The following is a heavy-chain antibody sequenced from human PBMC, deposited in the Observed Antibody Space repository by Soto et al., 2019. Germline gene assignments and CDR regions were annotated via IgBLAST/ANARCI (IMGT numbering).Heavy chain of an antibody. Sequence: QVQLQQSGPGLVKPSQTLSLTCAISGDSVSSNSAAWNWIRQSPSRGLEWLGRTYYRSKWYNDYGVSVKSRITINPDTTKNQFSLQLNSVAPEDTAVYYCARNRGPDRDRPRTLYYYYLDVWGKGTTVTVSS. D-gene: IGHD1-7*01. CDR1: GDSVSSNSAA. V-gene: IGHV6-1*01. J-gene: IGHJ6*03. CDR3: ARNRGPDRDRPRTLYYYYLDV. CDR2: TYYRSKWYN.